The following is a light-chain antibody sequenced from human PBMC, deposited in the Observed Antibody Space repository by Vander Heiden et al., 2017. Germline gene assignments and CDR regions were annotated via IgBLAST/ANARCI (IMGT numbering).Light chain of an antibody. CDR2: GAS. Sequence: EIVLTQSPGTLSLSPGESATLSCRASQSVSSSYLAWYQQKPGQAPRLLIYGASSRATGIPDRFSGSGSGTDFTLTISRLEPEDFAVYYCQQDGSSPGTFGQGTKLEIK. CDR3: QQDGSSPGT. V-gene: IGKV3-20*01. J-gene: IGKJ2*01. CDR1: QSVSSSY.